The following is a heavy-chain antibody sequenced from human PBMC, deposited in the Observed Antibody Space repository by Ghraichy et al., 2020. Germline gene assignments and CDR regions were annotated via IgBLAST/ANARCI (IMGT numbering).Heavy chain of an antibody. CDR3: ARDLDDILPGPSFDY. V-gene: IGHV1-18*01. J-gene: IGHJ4*02. Sequence: GWISSYNGNTTYAQKLQGRVTMTTDTSTSTASMELRSLRSNDTAVYYCARDLDDILPGPSFDYWGQVILVTAAS. D-gene: IGHD3-9*01. CDR2: ISSYNGNT.